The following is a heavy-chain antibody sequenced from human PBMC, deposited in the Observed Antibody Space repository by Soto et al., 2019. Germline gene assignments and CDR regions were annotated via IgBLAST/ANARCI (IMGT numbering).Heavy chain of an antibody. V-gene: IGHV3-30-3*01. CDR2: ISYDGSNK. CDR1: GFTFSSYA. CDR3: AREEVPDSGSYHY. D-gene: IGHD1-26*01. J-gene: IGHJ4*02. Sequence: GGSLRLSCAASGFTFSSYAMHRVRQAPGKGLEWVAVISYDGSNKYYADSVKGRFTISRDNSKNTLYLQMNSLRAEDTAVYYCAREEVPDSGSYHYWGQGTLVTVSS.